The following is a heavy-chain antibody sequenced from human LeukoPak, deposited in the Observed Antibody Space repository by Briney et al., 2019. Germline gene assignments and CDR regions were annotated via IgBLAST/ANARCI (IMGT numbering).Heavy chain of an antibody. CDR1: GGSISSYY. Sequence: SETLPLTCTVSGGSISSYYWSWIRQPAGKGLEWIGRIYTSGSTNYNPSLKSRVTMSVDTSKNQFSLKLSSVTAADTAVYYCAREEYSSGWYRNSFDYWGQGTLVTVSS. CDR2: IYTSGST. J-gene: IGHJ4*02. CDR3: AREEYSSGWYRNSFDY. V-gene: IGHV4-4*07. D-gene: IGHD6-19*01.